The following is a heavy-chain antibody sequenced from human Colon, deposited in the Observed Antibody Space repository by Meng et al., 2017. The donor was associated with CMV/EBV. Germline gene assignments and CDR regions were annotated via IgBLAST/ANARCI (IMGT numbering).Heavy chain of an antibody. CDR2: IRYDGSNK. CDR3: AKQVGYCSSTSCLIDY. V-gene: IGHV3-30*02. J-gene: IGHJ4*02. D-gene: IGHD2-2*01. CDR1: GFTLSSYG. Sequence: GGSLRLSCVASGFTLSSYGMHWVRQAPGKGLEWVAFIRYDGSNKYYADSVKGRFTISRDNSKNTLYLQMNSLRAEDTAVYYCAKQVGYCSSTSCLIDYWGQGTLVTVSS.